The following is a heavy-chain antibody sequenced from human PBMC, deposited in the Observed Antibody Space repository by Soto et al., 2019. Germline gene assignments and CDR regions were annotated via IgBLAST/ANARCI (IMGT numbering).Heavy chain of an antibody. Sequence: QAHLVESGGGVVQPGRSLTLSCAVSGFTFSSHYMHWVRQAPGKGLEWVALISSDGNSKYYADSVKGRFTTSRDNSKNMMYLQMNSLRVEDTAVYYCARDDEGGSDCDLGYWGQGALVTVSS. J-gene: IGHJ4*02. CDR2: ISSDGNSK. CDR1: GFTFSSHY. CDR3: ARDDEGGSDCDLGY. D-gene: IGHD1-26*01. V-gene: IGHV3-30-3*01.